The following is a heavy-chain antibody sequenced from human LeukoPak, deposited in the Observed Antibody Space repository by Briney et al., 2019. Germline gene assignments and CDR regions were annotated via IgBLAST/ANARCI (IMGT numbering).Heavy chain of an antibody. V-gene: IGHV1-2*02. D-gene: IGHD6-19*01. Sequence: ASVKVSCKASGYTFAGYYIHWVRQAPGQGLECMGWINPKSGGTNYAQKFQGRVTMTRDRSISTAYMELSRLRSDDTAVYYCARDEPYNSGWYYFDYWGQGSLVTVSS. J-gene: IGHJ4*02. CDR3: ARDEPYNSGWYYFDY. CDR1: GYTFAGYY. CDR2: INPKSGGT.